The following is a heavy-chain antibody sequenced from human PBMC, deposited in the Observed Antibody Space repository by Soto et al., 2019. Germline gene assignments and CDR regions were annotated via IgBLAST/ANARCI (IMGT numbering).Heavy chain of an antibody. CDR2: IYYSGST. Sequence: SETLSLTCTVSGGSISSSSYYWGWIRQPPGKGLEWIGSIYYSGSTYYNPSLKSRVTISVDTSKNQFSLQLTSVTAEDTAVYYCARDYYDTLTGFRAEYFQHWGPGTLVTVSS. D-gene: IGHD3-9*01. CDR1: GGSISSSSYY. CDR3: ARDYYDTLTGFRAEYFQH. J-gene: IGHJ1*01. V-gene: IGHV4-39*02.